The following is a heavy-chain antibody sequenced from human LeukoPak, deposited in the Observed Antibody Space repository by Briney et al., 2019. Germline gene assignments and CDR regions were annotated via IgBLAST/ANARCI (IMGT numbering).Heavy chain of an antibody. Sequence: ASEKVSCKVSGYSLTDLSMHWVRQVPGEGLEWLGGFDPEDGQILYAQKFQGRVTMTRNTSISTAYMELSSLRSEDTAVYYCAGEARYCSSGSCYSPMAFDIWGQGTMVTVSS. V-gene: IGHV1-24*01. J-gene: IGHJ3*02. D-gene: IGHD2-15*01. CDR2: FDPEDGQI. CDR1: GYSLTDLS. CDR3: AGEARYCSSGSCYSPMAFDI.